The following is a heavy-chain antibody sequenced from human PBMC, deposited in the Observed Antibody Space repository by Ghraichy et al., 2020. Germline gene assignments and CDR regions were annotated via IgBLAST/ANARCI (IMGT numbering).Heavy chain of an antibody. Sequence: LSLTCAASGFTFSNYAMTWVRQAPGKGLEWVSSISDSGSGTYYADSVKGRVTISRDNSKNTLYLHINGLRVEDTAVYFCAKDLGMRGVGATLDYWGQGTPVTVSS. J-gene: IGHJ4*02. V-gene: IGHV3-23*01. CDR2: ISDSGSGT. CDR1: GFTFSNYA. CDR3: AKDLGMRGVGATLDY. D-gene: IGHD1-26*01.